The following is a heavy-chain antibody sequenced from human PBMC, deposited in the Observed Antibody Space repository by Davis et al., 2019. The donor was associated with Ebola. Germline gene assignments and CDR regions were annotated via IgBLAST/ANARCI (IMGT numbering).Heavy chain of an antibody. D-gene: IGHD3-3*01. J-gene: IGHJ6*02. CDR1: GFIFSNYW. Sequence: GSLRLSCAASGFIFSNYWMSWVRQAPGKGLEWVSAISGSGGSTYYAGSVKGRFTISRHNSKNTLYLQMNSLRAEDTAVYYCAREGYLEHYGMDVWGQGTTVTVSS. V-gene: IGHV3-23*01. CDR2: ISGSGGST. CDR3: AREGYLEHYGMDV.